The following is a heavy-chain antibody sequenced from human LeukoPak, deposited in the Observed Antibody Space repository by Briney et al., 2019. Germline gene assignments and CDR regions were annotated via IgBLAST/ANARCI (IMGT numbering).Heavy chain of an antibody. V-gene: IGHV4-59*08. CDR3: ARQGIAARPGNWFDP. Sequence: PFETLSLTCTVSGGSISSYYWSWIRQPPGKGLEWIGYIYYSGSTNYNPSLKSRVTISVDTSKNQFSLKLSSVAAADTAVYYCARQGIAARPGNWFDPWGQGTLVTVSS. CDR1: GGSISSYY. J-gene: IGHJ5*02. CDR2: IYYSGST. D-gene: IGHD6-6*01.